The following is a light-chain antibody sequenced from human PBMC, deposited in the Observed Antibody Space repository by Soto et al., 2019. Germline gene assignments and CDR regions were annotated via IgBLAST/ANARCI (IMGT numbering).Light chain of an antibody. CDR3: QQYNNWPFS. CDR1: QGVTTN. V-gene: IGKV3-15*01. Sequence: VMTHSPATLSVSPREIATISCRAGQGVTTNFAWYQQKSGQSPRLLIYDVSIRATGVPARFSGTGSETDFTLTISGLQSEDSAVYFCQQYNNWPFSFGQGTRLEIK. CDR2: DVS. J-gene: IGKJ5*01.